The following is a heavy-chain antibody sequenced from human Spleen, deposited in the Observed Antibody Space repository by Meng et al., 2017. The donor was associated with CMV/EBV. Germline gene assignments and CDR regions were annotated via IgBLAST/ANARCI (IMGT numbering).Heavy chain of an antibody. CDR2: ISHAGGT. CDR3: VRGSRNSSGYYYY. D-gene: IGHD3-22*01. Sequence: SETLSHTSGVSGGSLSGYSWTWIRQPPGKGLTWSGEISHAGGTSYNPSLNSRVTISVDTSKNQISLKLNPVTAADTAVYYCVRGSRNSSGYYYYWGQGTLVTVSS. CDR1: GGSLSGYS. V-gene: IGHV4-34*01. J-gene: IGHJ4*02.